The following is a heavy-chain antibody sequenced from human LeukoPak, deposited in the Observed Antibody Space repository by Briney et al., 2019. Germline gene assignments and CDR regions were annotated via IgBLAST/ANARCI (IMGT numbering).Heavy chain of an antibody. CDR1: GFTFSSYW. Sequence: GGSLRLSCAASGFTFSSYWMNWARQAPGKGLEWVASINHNGNVNYYVDSVKGRFTISRDNTENSLYLQMNSLRAEDTAVFYCARDQYDTWSRRGNFDSWGQGTLVIVSS. J-gene: IGHJ4*02. V-gene: IGHV3-7*03. CDR3: ARDQYDTWSRRGNFDS. D-gene: IGHD3-3*01. CDR2: INHNGNVN.